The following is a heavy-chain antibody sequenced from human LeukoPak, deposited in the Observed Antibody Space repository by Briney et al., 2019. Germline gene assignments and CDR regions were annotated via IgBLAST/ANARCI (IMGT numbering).Heavy chain of an antibody. V-gene: IGHV3-21*01. J-gene: IGHJ4*02. D-gene: IGHD6-19*01. CDR1: GFTFNRYS. Sequence: GGSLRLSCAASGFTFNRYSMNWVRQAPGKGLEWVSSISSSSSYIYYADSVKGRFTISRDNAKKSMYLEMNSLRAEDTAVYYCARPSNEGQWLVGQGVDYWGQGTLVTVSP. CDR3: ARPSNEGQWLVGQGVDY. CDR2: ISSSSSYI.